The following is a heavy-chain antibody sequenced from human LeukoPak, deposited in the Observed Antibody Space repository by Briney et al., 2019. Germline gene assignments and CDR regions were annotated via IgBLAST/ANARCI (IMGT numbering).Heavy chain of an antibody. CDR3: ATWRTAKTGFDY. V-gene: IGHV4-59*04. CDR2: IYYSGSP. D-gene: IGHD1-1*01. J-gene: IGHJ4*02. CDR1: GGSISNYY. Sequence: SETLSLTCTVSGGSISNYYWTWIRQPPGKGLEWIGTIYYSGSPSYNPSLKSRVTISVDTSKNQFSLRLSSVTAADTAVYYCATWRTAKTGFDYWGQGTLVTVSS.